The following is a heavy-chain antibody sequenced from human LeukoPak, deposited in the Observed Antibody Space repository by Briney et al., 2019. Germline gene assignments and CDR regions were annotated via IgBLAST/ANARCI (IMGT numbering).Heavy chain of an antibody. CDR3: ARGNIVVVVAAIGGLMDV. D-gene: IGHD2-15*01. Sequence: ASVKVSCKASGYTFTGYYMHWVRQAPGQGLEWMGWINPNSGNTGYAQKFQGRVTMIRNTSISTAYMELSSLRSEDTAVYYCARGNIVVVVAAIGGLMDVWGQGTTVTVSS. J-gene: IGHJ6*02. V-gene: IGHV1-8*02. CDR2: INPNSGNT. CDR1: GYTFTGYY.